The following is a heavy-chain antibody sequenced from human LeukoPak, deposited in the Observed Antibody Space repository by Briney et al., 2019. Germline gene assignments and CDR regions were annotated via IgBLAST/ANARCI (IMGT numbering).Heavy chain of an antibody. Sequence: TSVKVSCKASGFTFTSSAMQWVRQARGQRLEWIGWIVVGSGNTNYAQKFQERVTITRDMSTSTAYMELSSLRSEDTAVYHCAAEGSTSWNDVFDIWGQGTMVTVSS. J-gene: IGHJ3*02. V-gene: IGHV1-58*02. CDR1: GFTFTSSA. D-gene: IGHD2-2*01. CDR2: IVVGSGNT. CDR3: AAEGSTSWNDVFDI.